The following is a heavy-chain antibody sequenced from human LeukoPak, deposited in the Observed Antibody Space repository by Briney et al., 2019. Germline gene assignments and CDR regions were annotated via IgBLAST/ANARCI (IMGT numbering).Heavy chain of an antibody. CDR2: IGGGGTNT. Sequence: GGSLRLSCAASGFTFTDFAMNWVRQAPGKGLEWVSGIGGGGTNTDYADSVKGRFTISRDNSKNTLTLQMSSLRADDTAVYFCAKDARGYHRPKDHWGQGILVTVSS. D-gene: IGHD3-22*01. J-gene: IGHJ4*02. V-gene: IGHV3-23*01. CDR3: AKDARGYHRPKDH. CDR1: GFTFTDFA.